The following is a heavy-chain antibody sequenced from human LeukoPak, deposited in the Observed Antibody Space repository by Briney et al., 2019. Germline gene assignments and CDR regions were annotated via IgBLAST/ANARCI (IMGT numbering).Heavy chain of an antibody. CDR3: ARRLVAVAGTRGFDP. J-gene: IGHJ5*02. D-gene: IGHD6-19*01. V-gene: IGHV4-39*01. CDR2: IHYSGST. Sequence: SETLSLTCTVSGGSVIGSSYYWGWIRQPPGKVLEWIGAIHYSGSTYYNPSLKSRVTISVDTSKNQFSLKLSSVTAADTAVYYCARRLVAVAGTRGFDPWGQGTLVTVSS. CDR1: GGSVIGSSYY.